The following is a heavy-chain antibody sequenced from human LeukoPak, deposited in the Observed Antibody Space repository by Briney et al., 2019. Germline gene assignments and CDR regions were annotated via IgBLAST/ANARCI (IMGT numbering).Heavy chain of an antibody. CDR3: ARGRQGYSYGYGNWFDP. V-gene: IGHV3-30*01. J-gene: IGHJ5*02. CDR2: ISYDGSNK. Sequence: GRSLRLSCAASGFTFSSYAMHWVRQAPGKGLEWVAVISYDGSNKYYADPVKGRFTISRDNSKNTLYLQMNSLRAEDTAVYYCARGRQGYSYGYGNWFDPWGQGTLVTVSS. D-gene: IGHD5-18*01. CDR1: GFTFSSYA.